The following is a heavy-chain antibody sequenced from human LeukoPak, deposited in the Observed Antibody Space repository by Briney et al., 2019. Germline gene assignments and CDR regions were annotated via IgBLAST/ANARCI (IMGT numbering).Heavy chain of an antibody. J-gene: IGHJ4*02. CDR3: AREYYYDSSGYPTD. CDR2: ISYDGTNK. CDR1: ALTFSSYA. D-gene: IGHD3-22*01. Sequence: GRSLRLSCAASALTFSSYAMHWVSQAPGKGSDWGAIISYDGTNKFYADSVKGRFTISRDNSKNTLYLQMNSLRAEDTAVYCCAREYYYDSSGYPTDWGQGTLVTVSS. V-gene: IGHV3-30*01.